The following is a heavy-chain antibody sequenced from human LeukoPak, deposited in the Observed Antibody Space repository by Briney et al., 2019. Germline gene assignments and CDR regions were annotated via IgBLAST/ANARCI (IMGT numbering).Heavy chain of an antibody. CDR2: FDPEDGET. Sequence: AASVKVSCTASGYTLTELSMHWVRQAPGKGLEWMGGFDPEDGETIYAQKFQGRVTMTEDTSTDTAYMELSSLRSEDTAVYYCATSNGYSYGTSNWGQGTLVTVSS. D-gene: IGHD5-18*01. CDR3: ATSNGYSYGTSN. V-gene: IGHV1-24*01. CDR1: GYTLTELS. J-gene: IGHJ4*02.